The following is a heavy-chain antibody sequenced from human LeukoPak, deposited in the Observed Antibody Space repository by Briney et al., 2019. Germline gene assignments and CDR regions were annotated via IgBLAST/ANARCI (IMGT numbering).Heavy chain of an antibody. Sequence: GGSLRLSCAASGFTFSSYATSWVRQAPGKGLEWVSAISGSGGSTYYADSVRGRFTISRDNSKNTLYLQMNSLRAEDTAVYYCAKTDSSSWYVSNWFDPWGQGTLVTVSS. V-gene: IGHV3-23*01. D-gene: IGHD6-13*01. CDR3: AKTDSSSWYVSNWFDP. CDR1: GFTFSSYA. J-gene: IGHJ5*02. CDR2: ISGSGGST.